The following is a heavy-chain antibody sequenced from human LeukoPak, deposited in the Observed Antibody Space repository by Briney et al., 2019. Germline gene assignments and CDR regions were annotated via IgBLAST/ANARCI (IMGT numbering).Heavy chain of an antibody. CDR2: IYYSGST. D-gene: IGHD6-13*01. Sequence: SETLSLTCTVSGGSISSSSYYWGWIRQPPGKGLEWIGSIYYSGSTYYNPSLKSRVTISVDKSKNQFSLKLSSVTAADTAVYYCARKEGSSWGVGFDYWGQGTLVTVSS. J-gene: IGHJ4*02. V-gene: IGHV4-39*07. CDR3: ARKEGSSWGVGFDY. CDR1: GGSISSSSYY.